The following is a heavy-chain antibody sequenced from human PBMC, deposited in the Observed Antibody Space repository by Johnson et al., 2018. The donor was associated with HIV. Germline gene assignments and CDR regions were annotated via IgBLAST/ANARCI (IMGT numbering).Heavy chain of an antibody. J-gene: IGHJ3*02. D-gene: IGHD3-16*01. V-gene: IGHV3-30*18. Sequence: QVQLVESGGGVVQPGRSLRLSCAASGFTFRSYAMHWVRQAPGKGLEWVTVISYDGSNKYYADSVKGRFTISRDNAKNSLYLQMNSLSAEDTAVYYCAKMSRGRQDAFDIWGQGAMVSVSA. CDR1: GFTFRSYA. CDR2: ISYDGSNK. CDR3: AKMSRGRQDAFDI.